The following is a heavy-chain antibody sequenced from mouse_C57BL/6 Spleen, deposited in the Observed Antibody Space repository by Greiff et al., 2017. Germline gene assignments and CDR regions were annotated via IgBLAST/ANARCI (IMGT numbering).Heavy chain of an antibody. CDR1: GYTFTDYY. CDR2: INPNNGGT. V-gene: IGHV1-26*01. D-gene: IGHD1-1*02. J-gene: IGHJ2*01. CDR3: ARVGSYHYFDY. Sequence: EVQLQQSGPELVKPGASVKISCKASGYTFTDYYMHWVKQSHGKSLEWIGDINPNNGGTSYNQKFKGKATLTVDKSSSTAYMELRSLTSEDSAVYYCARVGSYHYFDYWGQGTTLTVSS.